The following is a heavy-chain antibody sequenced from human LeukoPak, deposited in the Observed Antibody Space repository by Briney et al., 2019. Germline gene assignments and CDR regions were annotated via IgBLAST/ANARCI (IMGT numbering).Heavy chain of an antibody. CDR3: AKDSGNYPQGWFDP. J-gene: IGHJ5*02. CDR1: GFTFSSYG. Sequence: PGGSLRLSCAASGFTFSSYGMHWVRQAPGKGLEWVAVISYDGSNKDYEDPVKGRFTVSRDNSKNTLYLQMNSLGAEDTAVYYCAKDSGNYPQGWFDPWGQGTLVTVSS. CDR2: ISYDGSNK. V-gene: IGHV3-30*18. D-gene: IGHD1-26*01.